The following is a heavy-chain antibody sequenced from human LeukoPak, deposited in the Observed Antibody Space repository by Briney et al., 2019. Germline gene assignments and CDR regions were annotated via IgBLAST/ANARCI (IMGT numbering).Heavy chain of an antibody. V-gene: IGHV1-69*13. J-gene: IGHJ4*02. CDR1: GGTFSSYA. D-gene: IGHD3-10*01. CDR3: ATGMVRGVYDY. CDR2: IIPIFGTA. Sequence: ASVKVSCKASGGTFSSYAISWVRQAPGQGLEWMGGIIPIFGTANYAQKFQGRVTITADESTSTAYMELSSLRSEDTAVYYCATGMVRGVYDYWGQGTLVTVSS.